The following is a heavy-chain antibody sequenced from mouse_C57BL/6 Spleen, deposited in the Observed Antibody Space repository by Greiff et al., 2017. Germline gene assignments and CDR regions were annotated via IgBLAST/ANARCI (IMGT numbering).Heavy chain of an antibody. V-gene: IGHV5-17*01. CDR1: GFTFSDYG. D-gene: IGHD2-5*01. Sequence: EVQLVDSGGGLVKPGGSLKLSCAASGFTFSDYGMHWVRQAPEKGLEWVAYISSGSSTIYYADTVKGRFTISRDNAKNTLFLQMTSLRSEDTAMYYCARQDYSNYVFDYWGQGTTLTVSS. J-gene: IGHJ2*01. CDR3: ARQDYSNYVFDY. CDR2: ISSGSSTI.